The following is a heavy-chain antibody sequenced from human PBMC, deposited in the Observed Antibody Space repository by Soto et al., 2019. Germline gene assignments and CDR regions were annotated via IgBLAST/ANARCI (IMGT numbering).Heavy chain of an antibody. CDR1: GGSFSGYY. V-gene: IGHV4-34*01. J-gene: IGHJ4*02. CDR3: ARGRRAGRDILTGFDY. Sequence: TSETLSLTCAVYGGSFSGYYWSWIRQPPGKGLEWIGEINHSGSTNYNPSLKSRVTISVDTSKNQFSLKLSSVTAADTAVYYCARGRRAGRDILTGFDYWGQGTLVTVSS. CDR2: INHSGST. D-gene: IGHD3-9*01.